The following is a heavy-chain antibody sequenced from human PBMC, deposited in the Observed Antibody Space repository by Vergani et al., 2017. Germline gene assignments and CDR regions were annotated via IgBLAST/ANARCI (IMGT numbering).Heavy chain of an antibody. Sequence: QVQLQESGPGLVKPSETLSLTCTVSGGSISSYYWSWIRQPAGKGLEWVGRIYTSGSTNYNPSLKSRVTMSVDTSKNQFSLKLSSVTAADTAVYDCARADWNQGWGADYFDYWGQGTLVTVSS. D-gene: IGHD1-1*01. J-gene: IGHJ4*02. CDR1: GGSISSYY. CDR3: ARADWNQGWGADYFDY. V-gene: IGHV4-4*07. CDR2: IYTSGST.